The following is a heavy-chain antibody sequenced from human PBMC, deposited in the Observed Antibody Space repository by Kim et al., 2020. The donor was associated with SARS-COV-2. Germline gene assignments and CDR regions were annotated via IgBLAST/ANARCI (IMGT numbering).Heavy chain of an antibody. J-gene: IGHJ3*02. V-gene: IGHV1-3*01. D-gene: IGHD6-19*01. CDR3: ARAQWLGHDAFDI. Sequence: YSQQFQGRVTITRDTSASTAYMELSSLRSEDTAVYYCARAQWLGHDAFDIWGQGTMVTVSS.